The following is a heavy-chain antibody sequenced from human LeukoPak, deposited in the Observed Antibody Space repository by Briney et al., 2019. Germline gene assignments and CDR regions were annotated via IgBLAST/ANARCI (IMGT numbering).Heavy chain of an antibody. J-gene: IGHJ4*02. V-gene: IGHV1-18*01. CDR2: ISAYNGNT. D-gene: IGHD2-15*01. Sequence: ASVKVSCKASGYTFTSYGISWVRQAPGQGLEWMGWISAYNGNTNYAQTLQGRVTMTTDTSTSTAYMELRSLRSDDTAVYYCAGTGCRGVSCYPASNYWGQGTLVTVSS. CDR3: AGTGCRGVSCYPASNY. CDR1: GYTFTSYG.